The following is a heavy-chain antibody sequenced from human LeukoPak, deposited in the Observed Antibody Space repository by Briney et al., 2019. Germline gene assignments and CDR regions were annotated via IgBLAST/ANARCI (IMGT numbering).Heavy chain of an antibody. V-gene: IGHV3-30-3*01. Sequence: QPGGSLRLSCAASGFTFSSYAMHWVRQAPGKGLEWVAVISYDGSNKYYADSVKGRFTISRDNSKNTLYLQMNSLRAEDTAVYYCGVGATTHYYYGMDVWGQGTTVTVSS. J-gene: IGHJ6*02. CDR1: GFTFSSYA. CDR2: ISYDGSNK. CDR3: GVGATTHYYYGMDV. D-gene: IGHD1-26*01.